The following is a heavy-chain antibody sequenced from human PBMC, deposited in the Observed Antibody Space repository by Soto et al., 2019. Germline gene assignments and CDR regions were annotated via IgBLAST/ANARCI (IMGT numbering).Heavy chain of an antibody. CDR2: ISTYNGDT. V-gene: IGHV1-18*01. Sequence: QVQLVQSGAEVKKPGASVKVSCTTSGYTFTLFGITWVRQAPGQGLEWMGWISTYNGDTKYAEKLEGRVTLTTDTSTDTAAMELTSLTSDDTAEYYCARGGQYRYFDYWGQGTLVTVSS. J-gene: IGHJ4*02. CDR1: GYTFTLFG. CDR3: ARGGQYRYFDY. D-gene: IGHD2-2*02.